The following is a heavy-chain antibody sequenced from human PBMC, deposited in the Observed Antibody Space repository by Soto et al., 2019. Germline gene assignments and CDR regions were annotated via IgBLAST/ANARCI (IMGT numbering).Heavy chain of an antibody. Sequence: QVQLQESGPGLVKPSQTLSLTCTVSGGSISSGGYYWSWIRQHPGKGLEWIGYIYYSGSTYYNPSLKSRVTIXXDXSXXQFSLKLSSVTAADTAVYYCAREYSSGWTGCWFDPWGQGTLVTVSS. V-gene: IGHV4-31*03. CDR3: AREYSSGWTGCWFDP. J-gene: IGHJ5*02. D-gene: IGHD6-19*01. CDR1: GGSISSGGYY. CDR2: IYYSGST.